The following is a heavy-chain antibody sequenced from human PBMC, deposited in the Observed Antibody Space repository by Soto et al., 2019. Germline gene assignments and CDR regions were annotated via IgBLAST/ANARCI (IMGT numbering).Heavy chain of an antibody. CDR3: ARLQVATYYYYYGMDV. CDR2: INHSGST. V-gene: IGHV4-34*01. D-gene: IGHD5-12*01. J-gene: IGHJ6*02. Sequence: SETLSLTCAVYGGSFSGYYWSWIRQPPGKGLEWIGEINHSGSTNYNPSLKSRVTISVDTSKNQFSLKLSSVTAADTAVYYCARLQVATYYYYYGMDVWGQGTTVTVSS. CDR1: GGSFSGYY.